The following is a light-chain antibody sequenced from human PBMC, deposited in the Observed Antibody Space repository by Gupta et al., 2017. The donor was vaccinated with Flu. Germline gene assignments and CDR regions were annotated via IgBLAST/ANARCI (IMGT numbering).Light chain of an antibody. CDR2: DVS. J-gene: IGKJ5*01. CDR3: QQYRNLPIT. V-gene: IGKV1-33*01. CDR1: QDISDS. Sequence: DILMTQSPSSLSASVGDRVTITCQASQDISDSLNWYQQKPRKAPKLLIYDVSNLKTGVPSRFSGSRSGTDFTFTITNLQPEDIATYYCQQYRNLPITFGQGTRLDIK.